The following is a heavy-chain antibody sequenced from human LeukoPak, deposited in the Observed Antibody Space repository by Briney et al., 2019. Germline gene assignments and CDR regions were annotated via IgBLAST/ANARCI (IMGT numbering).Heavy chain of an antibody. Sequence: GGSLRLSCAASGFTFTNAWMHWVRQAPGKGLEWVGRIKTKSEGGTIDYAAPVRGRFTISRDVSENTLYLQMNSLRVEDTAVYYCAKDLSGSGHYYDMDVWGQGTTVTVSS. CDR3: AKDLSGSGHYYDMDV. D-gene: IGHD2-15*01. CDR2: IKTKSEGGTI. V-gene: IGHV3-15*07. J-gene: IGHJ6*02. CDR1: GFTFTNAW.